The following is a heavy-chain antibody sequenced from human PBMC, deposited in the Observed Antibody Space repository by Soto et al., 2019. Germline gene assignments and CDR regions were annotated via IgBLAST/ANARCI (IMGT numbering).Heavy chain of an antibody. J-gene: IGHJ4*02. V-gene: IGHV3-48*02. CDR3: ARGWGWGGKDY. D-gene: IGHD2-21*01. Sequence: EVQLVESGGGLVQPGGSLRLSCAASGFTLSSYSMNWVRQAPGKGLEWVSYISSSSSIIYQADSVKGRFTIARDNAKNSLYLQLNSLRDADPAVYYCARGWGWGGKDYWGQGTLVTVSS. CDR1: GFTLSSYS. CDR2: ISSSSSII.